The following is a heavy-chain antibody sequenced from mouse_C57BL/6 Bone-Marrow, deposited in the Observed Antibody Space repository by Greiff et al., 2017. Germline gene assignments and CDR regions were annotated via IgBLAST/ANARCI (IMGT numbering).Heavy chain of an antibody. CDR2: IHPNSGST. CDR1: GYTFTSYW. D-gene: IGHD2-3*01. J-gene: IGHJ3*01. Sequence: QVQLQQSGAELVKPGASVKLSCTASGYTFTSYWMHWVQQRPGQGLEWIGMIHPNSGSTNYTEKFQGKATLTVDKSSNTAYLQLSSLTSEDYAVYYCASYDGFPSMDYWGQGTLVTVSA. V-gene: IGHV1-64*01. CDR3: ASYDGFPSMDY.